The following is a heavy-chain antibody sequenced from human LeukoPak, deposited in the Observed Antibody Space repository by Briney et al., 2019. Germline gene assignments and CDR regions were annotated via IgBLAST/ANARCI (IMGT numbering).Heavy chain of an antibody. J-gene: IGHJ4*02. CDR2: IYSGGST. CDR1: GFTFSSYA. Sequence: GGSLRLSCAASGFTFSSYAMSWVRQAPGKGLEWVSVIYSGGSTYYADSVKGRFTISRDNSKNTLYLQMNSLRAEDTAVYYCARDPRSGGNPLDYWGQGTLVTVSS. D-gene: IGHD4-23*01. CDR3: ARDPRSGGNPLDY. V-gene: IGHV3-53*01.